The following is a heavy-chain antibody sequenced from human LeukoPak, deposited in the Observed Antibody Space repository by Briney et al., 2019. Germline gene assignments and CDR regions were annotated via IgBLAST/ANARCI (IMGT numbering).Heavy chain of an antibody. CDR1: GGFINSNYW. D-gene: IGHD3-3*01. J-gene: IGHJ4*02. V-gene: IGHV4-4*02. Sequence: PSETLSLTCAVSGGFINSNYWWTWVRQSPGKGLEWIGEIYHTGSVNYNLSLESRVTISRDRSKNQFSLMLRSVTAADTAVYYCARHYDLWSGYNYWGQGLLVTVSS. CDR2: IYHTGSV. CDR3: ARHYDLWSGYNY.